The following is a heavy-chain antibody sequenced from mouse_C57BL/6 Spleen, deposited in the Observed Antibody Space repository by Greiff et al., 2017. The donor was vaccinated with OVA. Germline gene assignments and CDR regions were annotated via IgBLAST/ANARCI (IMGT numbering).Heavy chain of an antibody. CDR2: ISDGGSYT. CDR3: ARDGGVRREGYSDY. D-gene: IGHD2-14*01. Sequence: EVQLVESGGGLVKPGGSLKLSCAASGFTFSSYAMSWVRQTPEKRLEWVATISDGGSYTYYPDNVKGRFTISRDNAKNNLYLQMSHLKSEDTAMYYCARDGGVRREGYSDYWGQSTTLTVSS. V-gene: IGHV5-4*01. J-gene: IGHJ2*01. CDR1: GFTFSSYA.